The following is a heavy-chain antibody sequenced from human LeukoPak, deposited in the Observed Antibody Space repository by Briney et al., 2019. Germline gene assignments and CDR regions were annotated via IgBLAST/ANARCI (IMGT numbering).Heavy chain of an antibody. Sequence: GGSLRLSCAASGFPFSSYWMSWVRQAPGKGLEWVSYISSSGSTIYYADSVKGRFTISRDNAKNSLYLQMNSLRAEDTAVYYCARDGPYYDSSGYYYTELDYWGQGTLVTVSS. CDR3: ARDGPYYDSSGYYYTELDY. CDR2: ISSSGSTI. D-gene: IGHD3-22*01. V-gene: IGHV3-48*04. CDR1: GFPFSSYW. J-gene: IGHJ4*02.